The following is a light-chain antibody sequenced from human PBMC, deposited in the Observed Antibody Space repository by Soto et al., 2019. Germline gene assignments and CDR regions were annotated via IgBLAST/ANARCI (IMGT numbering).Light chain of an antibody. CDR2: AAS. CDR1: QSVSSRY. Sequence: EIVLTQSPVTLSLSPGERATLSCRASQSVSSRYFAWYQQKHGQAPRLLIYAASSRAAGLPDRFSGRVSGTDFSITTSRLKPEDFAVYYCHQYASSRTFGPGTKVE. CDR3: HQYASSRT. V-gene: IGKV3-20*01. J-gene: IGKJ1*01.